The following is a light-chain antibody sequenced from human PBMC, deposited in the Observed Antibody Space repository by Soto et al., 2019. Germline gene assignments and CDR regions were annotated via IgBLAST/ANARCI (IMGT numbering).Light chain of an antibody. J-gene: IGLJ3*02. CDR2: EVS. V-gene: IGLV2-14*02. CDR3: SSLTRSDTWV. Sequence: QSVLTQPASVSGSPGQSITISCTGGSSDVGSYNRVSWYRQHPGKASQLMIYEVSNRPSGVSNRFSGSKSGNTASLTISGLQAEDEADYFCSSLTRSDTWVIGGGTKLTVL. CDR1: SSDVGSYNR.